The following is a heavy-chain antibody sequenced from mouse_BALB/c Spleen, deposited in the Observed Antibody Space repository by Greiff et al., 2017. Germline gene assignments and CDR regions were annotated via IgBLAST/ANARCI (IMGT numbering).Heavy chain of an antibody. V-gene: IGHV1S81*02. J-gene: IGHJ4*01. CDR2: INPSNGRT. D-gene: IGHD2-4*01. Sequence: VQLQQPGAELVKPGASVKLSCKASGYTFTSYWMHWVKQRPGQGLEWIGEINPSNGRTNYNEKFKSKATLTVDKSSSTAYMQLSSLTSEDSAVYYCAREGMITSYAMDYWGQGTSVTVSS. CDR1: GYTFTSYW. CDR3: AREGMITSYAMDY.